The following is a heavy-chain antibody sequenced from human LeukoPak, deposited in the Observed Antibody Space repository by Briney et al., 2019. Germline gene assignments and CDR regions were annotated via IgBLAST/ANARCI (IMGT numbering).Heavy chain of an antibody. V-gene: IGHV4-39*01. CDR3: ARPERPGYSTSWFYWYFDL. J-gene: IGHJ2*01. CDR2: XYSAST. Sequence: XYSASTYYNPSLKSRVTISVDTSKNQFSLKLSSVTAADTAVYYCARPERPGYSTSWFYWYFDLWGRGTLVAVSS. D-gene: IGHD6-13*01.